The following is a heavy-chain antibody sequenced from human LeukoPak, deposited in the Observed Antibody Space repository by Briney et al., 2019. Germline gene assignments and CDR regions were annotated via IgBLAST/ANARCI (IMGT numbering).Heavy chain of an antibody. CDR3: TRGTGSYYSLGY. V-gene: IGHV3-74*01. J-gene: IGHJ4*02. Sequence: GGSLRLSCAVSGFTFSSYWMHWVRQAPGKGLVWVSRINSDGSSTIYADSVQGRFTISRDSAKSTLYLQMNSLRAEDTAVYFCTRGTGSYYSLGYWGQGTLVTVSS. CDR1: GFTFSSYW. CDR2: INSDGSST. D-gene: IGHD3-10*01.